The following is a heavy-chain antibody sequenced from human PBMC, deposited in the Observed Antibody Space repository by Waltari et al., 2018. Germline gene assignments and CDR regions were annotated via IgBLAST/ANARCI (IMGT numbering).Heavy chain of an antibody. Sequence: EVQLVESGGGLIQPGGSLRLSCAASGFTVSSTYMRWVRQAPGKGLEWVSVIYSGGSTYYADSVKGRFTISRDNSKNTLYLQMNSLRAEDTAVYYCARDSLTMSYAFDIWGQGTMVTVSS. CDR2: IYSGGST. J-gene: IGHJ3*02. V-gene: IGHV3-53*01. CDR1: GFTVSSTY. D-gene: IGHD3-10*02. CDR3: ARDSLTMSYAFDI.